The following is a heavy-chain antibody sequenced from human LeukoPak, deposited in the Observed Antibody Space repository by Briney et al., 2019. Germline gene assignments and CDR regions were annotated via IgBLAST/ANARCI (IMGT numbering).Heavy chain of an antibody. D-gene: IGHD2-2*01. Sequence: GESLKISCKGSGYSFTSYWISWVRQMPGKCLEWMGRIDPSDSYNNYSPSFQGHVTISADKSISTAYLQWSSLKASDTAMYYCARHLGYCSSTSCYEGGYDYWGQGTLVTVSS. CDR1: GYSFTSYW. V-gene: IGHV5-10-1*01. CDR3: ARHLGYCSSTSCYEGGYDY. CDR2: IDPSDSYN. J-gene: IGHJ4*02.